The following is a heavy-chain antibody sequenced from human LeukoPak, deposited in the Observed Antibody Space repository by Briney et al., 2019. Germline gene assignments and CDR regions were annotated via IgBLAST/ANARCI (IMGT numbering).Heavy chain of an antibody. Sequence: PSQTLSLTCTVSGYSISSGYYWGWIRQPPGKGLEWIGSIYHSGSTYYNPSLKSRVTISVDTSKNQFSLKLSSVTAADKAVYYCARDVGYCSSASCLGVWGKGTTVTVSS. CDR3: ARDVGYCSSASCLGV. J-gene: IGHJ6*03. CDR1: GYSISSGYY. V-gene: IGHV4-38-2*02. D-gene: IGHD2-2*01. CDR2: IYHSGST.